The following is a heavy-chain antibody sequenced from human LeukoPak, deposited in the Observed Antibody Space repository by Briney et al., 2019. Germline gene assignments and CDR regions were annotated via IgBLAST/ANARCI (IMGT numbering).Heavy chain of an antibody. CDR3: ASTWIYDILTGYSAFGAFDI. V-gene: IGHV4-34*01. J-gene: IGHJ3*02. Sequence: ASETLSLTCAVYGGSFSGYYWSWIRQPPGKGLEWIGKINHSGSTNYNPSLKSRVTISVDTSKNQFSLKLSSVTAADTAVYYCASTWIYDILTGYSAFGAFDIWGQGTMVTVSS. CDR1: GGSFSGYY. CDR2: INHSGST. D-gene: IGHD3-9*01.